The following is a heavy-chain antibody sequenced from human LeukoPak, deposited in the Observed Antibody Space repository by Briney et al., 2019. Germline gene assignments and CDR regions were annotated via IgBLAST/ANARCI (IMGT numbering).Heavy chain of an antibody. CDR2: IYSGGST. CDR3: ARDGGYGSYVSPSNWYFDL. CDR1: GFTVSNNY. J-gene: IGHJ2*01. D-gene: IGHD1-26*01. V-gene: IGHV3-53*01. Sequence: PGGSLRLSCAASGFTVSNNYMNWVRQAPGKGLGWVSVIYSGGSTDYADSVKGRFTISRDNSKNTLYLQMNNLRAEDTAVYYCARDGGYGSYVSPSNWYFDLWGRGTLVTVSS.